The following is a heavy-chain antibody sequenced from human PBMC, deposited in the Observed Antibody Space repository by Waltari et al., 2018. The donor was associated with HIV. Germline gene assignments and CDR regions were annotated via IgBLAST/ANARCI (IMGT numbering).Heavy chain of an antibody. CDR2: IWYDGSNE. J-gene: IGHJ4*02. V-gene: IGHV3-33*01. D-gene: IGHD2-21*02. CDR3: ARADCGGDCYFDF. CDR1: GFTFRSYG. Sequence: QVQLVESGGGVVQPGRSLRLSCAASGFTFRSYGIHWVRQAPGKGLEGVAVIWYDGSNEYYGDSVKGRFTVSRDNSKNMVDLQMNSLRAEDTAMYHCARADCGGDCYFDFWGQETPVTVSS.